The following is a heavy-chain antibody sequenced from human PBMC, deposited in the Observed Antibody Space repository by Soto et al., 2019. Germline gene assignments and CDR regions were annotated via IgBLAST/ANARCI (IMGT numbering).Heavy chain of an antibody. V-gene: IGHV4-59*01. J-gene: IGHJ4*02. Sequence: SETLSLTCTVSGDSISSYYWSWIRQPPGKGLEWIGYIYYSGSTNYNPSLKSRVTISVDTSKNQFSLKLSSVTAADTAVYYCARLYYDILSGYCASYDFDYGVQGTLVT. CDR2: IYYSGST. CDR1: GDSISSYY. CDR3: ARLYYDILSGYCASYDFDY. D-gene: IGHD3-9*01.